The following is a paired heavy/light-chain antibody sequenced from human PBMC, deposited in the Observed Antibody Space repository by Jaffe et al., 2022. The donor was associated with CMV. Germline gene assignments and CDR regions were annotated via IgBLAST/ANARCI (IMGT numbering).Heavy chain of an antibody. J-gene: IGHJ3*02. D-gene: IGHD6-6*01. CDR1: GFTFSSYE. CDR2: ISSSGTTT. V-gene: IGHV3-48*03. Sequence: EVQLVESGGGLVQPGGSLRLSCAASGFTFSSYEMNWVRQAPGKGLEWLSYISSSGTTTYSADSVKGRFTISRDNAKNSLYLQMNSLGAEDTAVYYCARERGGVAARPGAFDIWGQGTMVTVSS. CDR3: ARERGGVAARPGAFDI.
Light chain of an antibody. Sequence: IVMTQSPATLSVSPGETATLSCKASQSLSSNLAWYQQKPGRAPRLLIYGASTRATGIPARFSGSGSGTEFTLTISSLQSEDFALYYCQQYNNWPLYTFGQGTKLEIK. CDR1: QSLSSN. J-gene: IGKJ2*01. CDR3: QQYNNWPLYT. V-gene: IGKV3-15*01. CDR2: GAS.